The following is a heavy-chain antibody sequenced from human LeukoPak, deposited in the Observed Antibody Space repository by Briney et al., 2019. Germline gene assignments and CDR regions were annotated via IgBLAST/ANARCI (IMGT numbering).Heavy chain of an antibody. Sequence: ASVKVSSKASGYTFTSYAMHWVRQAPGQRLEWMGWINAGNGNTKYSQEFQGRVTITRDTSASTAYMELSGLRSDDTAVYYCARDTWYDYWGQGTLVTVSS. CDR2: INAGNGNT. CDR3: ARDTWYDY. D-gene: IGHD2-15*01. CDR1: GYTFTSYA. J-gene: IGHJ4*02. V-gene: IGHV1-3*01.